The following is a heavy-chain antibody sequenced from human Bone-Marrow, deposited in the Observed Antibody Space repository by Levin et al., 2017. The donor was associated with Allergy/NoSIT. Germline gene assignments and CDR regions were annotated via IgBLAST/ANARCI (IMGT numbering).Heavy chain of an antibody. CDR1: GGSISNYY. CDR3: ARMWATAMVDPFDY. V-gene: IGHV4-59*01. J-gene: IGHJ4*02. D-gene: IGHD5-18*01. Sequence: SETLSLTCTVSGGSISNYYWSWIRQPPGKGLEWIGYIYYSGTTNYNPSLKSRVTISVDTSKSQFSLKLTSVTAADTAIYYCARMWATAMVDPFDYWGQGTLVTVSS. CDR2: IYYSGTT.